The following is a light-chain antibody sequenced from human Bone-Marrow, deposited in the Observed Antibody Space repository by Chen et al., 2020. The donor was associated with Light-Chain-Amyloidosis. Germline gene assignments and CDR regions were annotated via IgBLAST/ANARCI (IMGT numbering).Light chain of an antibody. CDR2: EVT. Sequence: QSALTQPASVSGSPGQSIPISCTGTSSDVGGDNHVSWYQQHPDKAPKLMIYEVTNRPSWVPDRFSGSKSDNTASLTISGFQAEDEADYFCSSYTITNTLVFGSGTRVTVL. CDR3: SSYTITNTLV. V-gene: IGLV2-14*01. J-gene: IGLJ1*01. CDR1: SSDVGGDNH.